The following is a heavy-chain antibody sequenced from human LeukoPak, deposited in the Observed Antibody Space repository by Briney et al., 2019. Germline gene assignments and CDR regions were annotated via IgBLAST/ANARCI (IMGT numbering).Heavy chain of an antibody. D-gene: IGHD3-22*01. Sequence: KTSETLSLTCTVSGGSISSSSYYWGWIRQPPGKGLERIGTIYYSGSTYYNPSLNRRVTISVDTAKNQFSLKLSSVTAADTAVYYCARHLTTYYYDSSGFYPWGQGTLVTVSS. CDR1: GGSISSSSYY. J-gene: IGHJ4*02. CDR3: ARHLTTYYYDSSGFYP. CDR2: IYYSGST. V-gene: IGHV4-39*01.